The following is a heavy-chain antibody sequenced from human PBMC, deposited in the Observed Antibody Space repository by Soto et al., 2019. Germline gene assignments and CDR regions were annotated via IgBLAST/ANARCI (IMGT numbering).Heavy chain of an antibody. J-gene: IGHJ4*02. CDR1: GGSISSYY. Sequence: SETLSLTCTVSGGSISSYYWSWIRQPPGKGLEWIGYIYYSGSTNYNPSLKSRVTMSVDTSKNQFSLKLTSVNAADTAVYYCTRGGDAYKNGHWGQGTLVTVSS. V-gene: IGHV4-59*01. CDR3: TRGGDAYKNGH. CDR2: IYYSGST. D-gene: IGHD2-21*01.